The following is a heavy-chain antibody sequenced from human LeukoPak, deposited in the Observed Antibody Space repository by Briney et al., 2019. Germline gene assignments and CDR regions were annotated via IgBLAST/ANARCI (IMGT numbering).Heavy chain of an antibody. CDR1: GYTFTSYA. V-gene: IGHV7-4-1*02. Sequence: GASVKVSCKASGYTFTSYAMNWVRQAPGQGLEWRGWINTNTGNPTYAQGFTGRFVFSLDTSVSTAYLQISSLKAEDTAVYYCAREIHGYCSSTSCYSYWGQGTLVTVSS. J-gene: IGHJ4*02. D-gene: IGHD2-2*01. CDR3: AREIHGYCSSTSCYSY. CDR2: INTNTGNP.